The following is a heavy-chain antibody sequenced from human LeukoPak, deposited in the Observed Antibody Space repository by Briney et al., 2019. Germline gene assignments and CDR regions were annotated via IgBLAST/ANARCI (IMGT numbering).Heavy chain of an antibody. Sequence: ASVKVSCKVSGYTLTELSMHWVRQAPGKGLEWMGGFDPEDGETIYAQKFQGRVTMTEDTSTDTAYMELSSLRSEDTAVYYCATALGDYVWGSYRYIYFDYWGQGTLVTVSS. V-gene: IGHV1-24*01. CDR3: ATALGDYVWGSYRYIYFDY. CDR1: GYTLTELS. D-gene: IGHD3-16*02. J-gene: IGHJ4*02. CDR2: FDPEDGET.